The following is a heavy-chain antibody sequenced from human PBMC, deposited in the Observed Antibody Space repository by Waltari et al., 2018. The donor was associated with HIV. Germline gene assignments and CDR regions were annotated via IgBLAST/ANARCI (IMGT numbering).Heavy chain of an antibody. CDR1: TFTFTSYW. J-gene: IGHJ5*02. CDR3: ARAYYDSGSNWFDP. V-gene: IGHV3-74*01. Sequence: QLVESGGGLVQPGGSLRLSCAASTFTFTSYWMHWVRQAPGKGLVCVSLINRDGSSTSYADSVKGRFTISRDNAKNTLYLQMNSLKVEDTAVYYCARAYYDSGSNWFDPWGQGTLVTVSS. CDR2: INRDGSST. D-gene: IGHD3-10*01.